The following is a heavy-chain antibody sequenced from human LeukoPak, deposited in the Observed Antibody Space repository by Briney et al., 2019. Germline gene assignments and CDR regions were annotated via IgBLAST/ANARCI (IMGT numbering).Heavy chain of an antibody. CDR1: GYTFTTST. CDR2: INAGNGNT. Sequence: ASVKVSCKASGYTFTTSTIHWVRHAPGQRLEWMGWINAGNGNTKYSQKFQGRATITRDTSASTAYMELSSLRSEDTAVYYCARANDFWSDHYYGMDVWGQGTTVTVSS. J-gene: IGHJ6*02. V-gene: IGHV1-3*01. D-gene: IGHD3-3*01. CDR3: ARANDFWSDHYYGMDV.